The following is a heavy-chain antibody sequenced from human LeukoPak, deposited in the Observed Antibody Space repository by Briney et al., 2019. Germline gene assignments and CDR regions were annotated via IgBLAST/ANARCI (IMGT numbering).Heavy chain of an antibody. Sequence: ASVKVSCKASGYTFTSYYMHWVRQAPGQGLEWMGWINPNSGGTNYAQKFQGRVTMTRDTSISTAYMELSRLRSDDTAVYHCATDYGSGSFSYWGQGTLVTVSS. CDR3: ATDYGSGSFSY. J-gene: IGHJ4*02. CDR2: INPNSGGT. CDR1: GYTFTSYY. D-gene: IGHD3-10*01. V-gene: IGHV1-2*02.